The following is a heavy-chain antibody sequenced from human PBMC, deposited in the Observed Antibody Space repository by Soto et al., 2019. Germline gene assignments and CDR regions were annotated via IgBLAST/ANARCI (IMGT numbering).Heavy chain of an antibody. CDR1: GGSISSYY. Sequence: PSETLSLTCTVSGGSISSYYWSWIRQPPGKGLEWIGYIYYSGSTNYNPSLKSRVTISVDTSKNQFSLKLSSVTAADTAVHYCARVVGANWFDPWGQGTLVTVSS. J-gene: IGHJ5*02. CDR3: ARVVGANWFDP. D-gene: IGHD4-17*01. CDR2: IYYSGST. V-gene: IGHV4-59*01.